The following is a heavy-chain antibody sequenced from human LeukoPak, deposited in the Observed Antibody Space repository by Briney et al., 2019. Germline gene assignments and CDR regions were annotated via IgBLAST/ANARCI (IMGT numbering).Heavy chain of an antibody. D-gene: IGHD2-15*01. V-gene: IGHV1-2*02. CDR2: INPNSGGT. J-gene: IGHJ4*02. CDR3: ARGSHVQYCSGGSCYLPFDY. Sequence: ASVKVSCKASGYTFTGYYMHWVRQAPGQGLEWMGWINPNSGGTNYAQKFQGRVTMTRDTSISTAYMELGRLRSDDTAVYYCARGSHVQYCSGGSCYLPFDYWGQGTLVTVSS. CDR1: GYTFTGYY.